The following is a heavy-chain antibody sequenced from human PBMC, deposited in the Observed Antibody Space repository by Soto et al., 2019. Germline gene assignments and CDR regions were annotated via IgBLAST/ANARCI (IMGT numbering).Heavy chain of an antibody. V-gene: IGHV1-69*01. CDR3: ARVRAAAGVRVPQYYYYYGMDV. J-gene: IGHJ6*02. CDR1: GGTFSSYA. D-gene: IGHD6-13*01. CDR2: IIPIFGTA. Sequence: QVQLVQSGAEVKKPGSSVKVSCKASGGTFSSYAISWVRQAPGQGLEWMGGIIPIFGTANYAQKFQGRVTITADESTSTAYMELSSLRSEDTAVYYCARVRAAAGVRVPQYYYYYGMDVWGQGTTVTVSS.